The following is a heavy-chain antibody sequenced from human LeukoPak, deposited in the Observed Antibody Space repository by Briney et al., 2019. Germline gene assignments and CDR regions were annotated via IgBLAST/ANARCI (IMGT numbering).Heavy chain of an antibody. Sequence: GGSLRLSCAASGFTFSNYGVNWVRQAPGKGLEWVSYISSSSSTIYYADSVKGRFTISRDNAKNSLYLQMNSLRAEDTALYYCASNYYYYYMDVWGKGTTVTVSS. CDR3: ASNYYYYYMDV. V-gene: IGHV3-48*01. CDR2: ISSSSSTI. J-gene: IGHJ6*03. CDR1: GFTFSNYG.